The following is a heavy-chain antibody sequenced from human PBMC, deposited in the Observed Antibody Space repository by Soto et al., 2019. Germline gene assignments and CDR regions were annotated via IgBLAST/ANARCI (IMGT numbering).Heavy chain of an antibody. D-gene: IGHD5-18*01. CDR3: ARVGGSSFGYFDY. J-gene: IGHJ4*02. CDR2: ISNSGSA. V-gene: IGHV4-59*01. Sequence: LSLTCTVSGGSIISYYWSWIRQPPGKGLEWIGYISNSGSANYNPSLKSRVTMSVDTSKSQFSLRLSSVTAADTAVYYCARVGGSSFGYFDYWAQGSLVTVSS. CDR1: GGSIISYY.